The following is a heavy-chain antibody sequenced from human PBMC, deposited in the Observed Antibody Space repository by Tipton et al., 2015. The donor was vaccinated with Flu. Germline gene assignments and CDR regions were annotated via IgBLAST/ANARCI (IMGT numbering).Heavy chain of an antibody. CDR3: ARVGDLWSGTNYGLDV. CDR2: IYHYGST. V-gene: IGHV4-39*07. J-gene: IGHJ6*02. Sequence: LSCIVSGGSISSVNYYWGWIRQPPGKGLEWIGSIYHYGSTDYSPSLKSRVSISLDKSENQFSLRLSSVTAADTAVYYCARVGDLWSGTNYGLDVWGQGTTVTVS. D-gene: IGHD3-3*01. CDR1: GGSISSVNYY.